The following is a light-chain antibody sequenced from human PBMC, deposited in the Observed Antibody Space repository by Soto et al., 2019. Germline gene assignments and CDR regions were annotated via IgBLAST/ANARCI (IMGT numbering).Light chain of an antibody. CDR3: QQRSNWPRT. CDR2: GAS. CDR1: QSVSTK. Sequence: EILMTQSPATLSVSPCETAALSGRASQSVSTKLAWDQQKPGQAPRLLINGASTRATGIPARFSGSGSGTEFTLTISRLEPEDFAVYYCQQRSNWPRTFGQGTKVDIK. V-gene: IGKV3-15*01. J-gene: IGKJ1*01.